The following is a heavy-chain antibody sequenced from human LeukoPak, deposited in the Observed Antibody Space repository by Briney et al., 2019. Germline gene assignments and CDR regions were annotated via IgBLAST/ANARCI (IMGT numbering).Heavy chain of an antibody. CDR3: AKEFQRIAVAGDFDY. D-gene: IGHD6-19*01. CDR2: ISYDGSNK. CDR1: GFTFSSYG. V-gene: IGHV3-30*18. Sequence: GRSLRLSCAASGFTFSSYGMHWVRQAPGKGLEWVAVISYDGSNKYYADSVKGRFTISRDNSKNTLYLQMNSLRAEDTAVYYCAKEFQRIAVAGDFDYWGQGTLVTVSS. J-gene: IGHJ4*02.